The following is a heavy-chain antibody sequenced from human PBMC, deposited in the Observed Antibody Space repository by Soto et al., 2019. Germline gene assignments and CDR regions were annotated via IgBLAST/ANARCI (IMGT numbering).Heavy chain of an antibody. V-gene: IGHV3-23*01. CDR1: GFTFSSYA. Sequence: GGSLRLSCAASGFTFSSYAMSWVRQAPGKGLEWVSAISGSGGSTYYADSVKGRFTISRDNSKNTLYLQMNSLRAEDTAVYYCAKLSTVTTIASYYYGMDVWGQGTTVTVSS. CDR2: ISGSGGST. D-gene: IGHD4-4*01. CDR3: AKLSTVTTIASYYYGMDV. J-gene: IGHJ6*02.